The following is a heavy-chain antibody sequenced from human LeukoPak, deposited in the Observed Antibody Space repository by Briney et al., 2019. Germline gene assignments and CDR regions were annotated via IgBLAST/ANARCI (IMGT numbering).Heavy chain of an antibody. V-gene: IGHV3-23*01. CDR3: AKVGSGWYYFDY. CDR1: GYTFSSYA. Sequence: GGSLRLSCAASGYTFSSYAMSWVRQAPGKGLKWVSAISGSGGTTYYADSVKGRITISRDKSKNTLYLQMNSLRSEDTAVYYCAKVGSGWYYFDYWGQGTLVTVSS. D-gene: IGHD6-19*01. J-gene: IGHJ4*02. CDR2: ISGSGGTT.